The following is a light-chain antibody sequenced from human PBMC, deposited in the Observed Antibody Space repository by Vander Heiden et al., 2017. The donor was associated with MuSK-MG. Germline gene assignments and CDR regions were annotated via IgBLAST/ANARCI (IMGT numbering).Light chain of an antibody. V-gene: IGKV3-11*01. CDR1: QSLNTF. CDR2: DAS. J-gene: IGKJ3*01. Sequence: EIVLTQSPATLSLSPGERATLSCRASQSLNTFLAWYQQRPGQSPRLLIYDASNRATGVPARFSGSGSGTDFTLTISSLEPEDFAVYYCQQRNEWPITFGHGTKVDIK. CDR3: QQRNEWPIT.